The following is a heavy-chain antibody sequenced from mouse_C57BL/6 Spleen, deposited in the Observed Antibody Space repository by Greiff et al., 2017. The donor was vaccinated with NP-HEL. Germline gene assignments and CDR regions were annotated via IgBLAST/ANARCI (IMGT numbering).Heavy chain of an antibody. CDR2: IYPRSGNT. V-gene: IGHV1-81*01. CDR3: ASGNDYDGSGFAY. D-gene: IGHD2-4*01. Sequence: VKLQESGAELARPGASVKLSCKASGYTFTSYGISWVKQRPGQGLEWIGEIYPRSGNTYYNEKFKGKATLTADKSSSTAYMELRSLTSEDSAVYFCASGNDYDGSGFAYWGQGTLVTVSA. J-gene: IGHJ3*01. CDR1: GYTFTSYG.